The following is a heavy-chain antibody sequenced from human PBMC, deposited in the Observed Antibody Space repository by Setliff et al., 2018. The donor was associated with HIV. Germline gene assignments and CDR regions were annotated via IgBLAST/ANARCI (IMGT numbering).Heavy chain of an antibody. D-gene: IGHD1-7*01. J-gene: IGHJ4*02. CDR3: ARTQYRTTWPGNY. CDR1: GYIFNNFG. CDR2: ISVYNQYT. V-gene: IGHV1-18*04. Sequence: ASVKVSCKTSGYIFNNFGITWVRQAPGQGLEWMAWISVYNQYTYYAPKFLGRVTMSTDTSTSTVDMELRSLGADDTAIYYCARTQYRTTWPGNYWGQGTLVTVSS.